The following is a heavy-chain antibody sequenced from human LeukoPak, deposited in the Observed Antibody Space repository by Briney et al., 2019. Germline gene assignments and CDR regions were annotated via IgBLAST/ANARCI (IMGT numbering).Heavy chain of an antibody. V-gene: IGHV1-18*01. CDR1: GYTFTSYG. Sequence: ASVKVSCKASGYTFTSYGVSWVRPAPGQSLEWLGWISAYNGNTYYAENFQARVTMTTDTSTSTAYMELRSLKSDDTAVYYCARDVFCSGNSCLRDAFDIWGQGTKVTVSS. D-gene: IGHD2-15*01. J-gene: IGHJ3*02. CDR3: ARDVFCSGNSCLRDAFDI. CDR2: ISAYNGNT.